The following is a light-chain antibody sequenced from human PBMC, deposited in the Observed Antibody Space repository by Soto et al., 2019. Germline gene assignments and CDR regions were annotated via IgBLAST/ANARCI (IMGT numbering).Light chain of an antibody. CDR2: DAI. CDR3: RQYRTWPPCT. CDR1: QMIARW. V-gene: IGKV1-5*01. J-gene: IGKJ1*01. Sequence: RMSQSPSTLSASMGDTVTLSCRSSQMIARWFAWYQQKPGTAPTLIIYDAISLQSGVPSRFSASASGTDFTLTISSLQSEEYAVYFCRQYRTWPPCTFGEGTKVDIK.